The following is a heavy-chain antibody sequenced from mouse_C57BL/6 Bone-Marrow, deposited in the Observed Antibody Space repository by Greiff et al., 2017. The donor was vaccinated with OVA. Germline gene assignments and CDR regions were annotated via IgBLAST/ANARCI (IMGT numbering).Heavy chain of an antibody. Sequence: VKLQQSGAELAKPGASVKLSCKASGYTFTSYWMHWVKQRPGQGLEWIGYINPSSGYTKYNQKFKDKATLTADKPSSTAYMQLSSLTYEDSAVYYCALYDGYYSWFAYWGQGTLVTVSA. CDR3: ALYDGYYSWFAY. J-gene: IGHJ3*01. D-gene: IGHD2-3*01. CDR2: INPSSGYT. CDR1: GYTFTSYW. V-gene: IGHV1-7*01.